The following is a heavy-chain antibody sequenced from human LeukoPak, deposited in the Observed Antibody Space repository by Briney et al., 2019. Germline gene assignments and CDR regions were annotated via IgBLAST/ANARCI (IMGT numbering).Heavy chain of an antibody. J-gene: IGHJ4*02. Sequence: GGSLRLSCAASGFTYNTYSMNWVRQAPGKGLEWVSYISSSSSTIHYADSVKGRLTISRDNAKNSLYLQMNSLRAEDTAVYYCAKHMSAITMVRGVIDYWGQGTLVTVSS. CDR1: GFTYNTYS. CDR3: AKHMSAITMVRGVIDY. D-gene: IGHD3-10*01. V-gene: IGHV3-48*01. CDR2: ISSSSSTI.